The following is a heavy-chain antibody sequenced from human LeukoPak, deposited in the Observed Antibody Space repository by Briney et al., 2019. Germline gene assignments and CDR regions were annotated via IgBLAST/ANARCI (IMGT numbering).Heavy chain of an antibody. D-gene: IGHD5-12*01. J-gene: IGHJ4*02. CDR3: ARQGYSAYEILDY. Sequence: SETLSLTCTVSGGSISSAYWSWIRQPPGKGLEWIGYISYSGSTNYSPSLKSRVTISVDTSKNQFSLKLSSVTAADTAVYYCARQGYSAYEILDYWGQGTLVTVSS. V-gene: IGHV4-59*08. CDR1: GGSISSAY. CDR2: ISYSGST.